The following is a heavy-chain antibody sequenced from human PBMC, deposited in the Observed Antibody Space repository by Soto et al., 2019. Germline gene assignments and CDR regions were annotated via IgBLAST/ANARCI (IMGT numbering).Heavy chain of an antibody. Sequence: AVKVSCKASGYTFINYYIHWVRQAPGQGLEWMGVINPNGGSTVYAQKFQGRVTLTRDTSTSTVYVELSSLRSDDTAVYFCVRATAARQRDYSYHYYLHIWGKGTTVTVSS. D-gene: IGHD6-6*01. CDR1: GYTFINYY. CDR3: VRATAARQRDYSYHYYLHI. J-gene: IGHJ6*03. V-gene: IGHV1-46*03. CDR2: INPNGGST.